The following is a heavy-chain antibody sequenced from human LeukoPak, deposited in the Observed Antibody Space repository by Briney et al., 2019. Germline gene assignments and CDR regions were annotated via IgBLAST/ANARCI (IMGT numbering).Heavy chain of an antibody. J-gene: IGHJ4*02. V-gene: IGHV4-59*08. CDR3: ARHGSGSSTFGH. D-gene: IGHD1-26*01. CDR2: IYYSGST. CDR1: GGSISSYY. Sequence: PETLSLTCSVSGGSISSYYWSWIRQPPGKGLEWIGYIYYSGSTNYNPSLKSRVTISVDTSKNQFSLKLSSVTAAVTAVYYCARHGSGSSTFGHWGQGTLVTVSS.